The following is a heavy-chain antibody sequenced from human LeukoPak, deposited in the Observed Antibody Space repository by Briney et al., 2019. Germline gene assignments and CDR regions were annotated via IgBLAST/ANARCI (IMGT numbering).Heavy chain of an antibody. CDR2: INHSGST. V-gene: IGHV4-34*01. J-gene: IGHJ4*02. CDR1: GGSFSGYY. Sequence: SETLSLTCAVYGGSFSGYYWNWIRQPPGKGLEWIGEINHSGSTNYNPSLKSRVTISVDTSKNQFSLKLSSVTAADTAVYYCARGSSWYRVSDYWGQGTLVTVSS. D-gene: IGHD6-13*01. CDR3: ARGSSWYRVSDY.